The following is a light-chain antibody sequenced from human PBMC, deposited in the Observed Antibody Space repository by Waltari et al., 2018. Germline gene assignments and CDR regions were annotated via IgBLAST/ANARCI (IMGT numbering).Light chain of an antibody. Sequence: QSALTQPRSVSGSPGPSVTISCTGTSSDVGGYNYVSWYQQHPGKAPKLMLYDVSKRPSGVPDRFSGSKSGNTASLTISGLQAEDEADYYCCSYAGSYTLKVFGGGTKLTVL. CDR3: CSYAGSYTLKV. CDR1: SSDVGGYNY. V-gene: IGLV2-11*01. CDR2: DVS. J-gene: IGLJ3*02.